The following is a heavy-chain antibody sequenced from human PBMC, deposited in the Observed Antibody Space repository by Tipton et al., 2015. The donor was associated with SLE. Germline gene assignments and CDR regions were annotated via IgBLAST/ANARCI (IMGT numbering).Heavy chain of an antibody. CDR1: GGSITSYY. D-gene: IGHD6-19*01. V-gene: IGHV4-4*09. Sequence: TLSLTCTVSGGSITSYYWSWIRQPPGKGLEWIGYVYFSGSTNYNPSLESRVTISVDTSENQVSLKLRSLPAADTAVYYCASSPAASSSGWYNLWGQGTRVTVSS. CDR3: ASSPAASSSGWYNL. CDR2: VYFSGST. J-gene: IGHJ5*02.